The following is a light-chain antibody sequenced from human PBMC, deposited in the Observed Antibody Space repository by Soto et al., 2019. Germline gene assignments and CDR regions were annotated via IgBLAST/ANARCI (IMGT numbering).Light chain of an antibody. CDR2: SAS. CDR3: HHFGSLPET. CDR1: QSVASSY. J-gene: IGKJ1*01. Sequence: EIVLTQSPATLSLSPGERVTLSCRASQSVASSYLAWYQQKPGRAPRLLFYSASSRATGIPDRFSGSGSGTDFTLTISRLEPEEFAVYYCHHFGSLPETFGQGTNVE. V-gene: IGKV3-20*01.